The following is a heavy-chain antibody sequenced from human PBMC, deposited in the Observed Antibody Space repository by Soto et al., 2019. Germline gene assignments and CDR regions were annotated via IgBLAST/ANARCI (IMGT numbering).Heavy chain of an antibody. CDR3: AHSIKSMGIAAVNWFDP. CDR2: IYWDDDK. CDR1: GFSLSTSGVG. D-gene: IGHD6-13*01. J-gene: IGHJ5*02. Sequence: SGPTLVNPTQTLTLTCTFSGFSLSTSGVGVGWIRQPPGKALEWLALIYWDDDKRYSPSLKSRLTITKDTSKNQVVLTMTNMDPVDTATYYCAHSIKSMGIAAVNWFDPWGQGTLVTVSS. V-gene: IGHV2-5*02.